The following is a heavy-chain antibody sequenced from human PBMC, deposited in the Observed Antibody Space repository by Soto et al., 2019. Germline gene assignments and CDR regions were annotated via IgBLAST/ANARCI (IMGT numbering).Heavy chain of an antibody. D-gene: IGHD1-26*01. CDR3: ARDRLVGARGAFDI. CDR1: GGTFSSYA. V-gene: IGHV1-69*01. CDR2: IIPIFGTA. Sequence: VKVSCKASGGTFSSYAISWVRQAPGQGLEWMGGIIPIFGTANYAQKFQGRVTITADESTSTAYMELSSLRSEDTAVYYCARDRLVGARGAFDIWGQGTMVTVS. J-gene: IGHJ3*02.